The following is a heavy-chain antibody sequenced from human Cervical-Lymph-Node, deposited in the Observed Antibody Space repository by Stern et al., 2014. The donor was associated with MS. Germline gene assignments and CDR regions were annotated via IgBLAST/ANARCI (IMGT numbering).Heavy chain of an antibody. CDR3: ARHRQQTLYGMDV. D-gene: IGHD6-13*01. CDR2: IYPGDSDT. V-gene: IGHV5-51*04. CDR1: GYSFTNYW. J-gene: IGHJ6*01. Sequence: VQLVESGAEVKKPGESLKISCKGSGYSFTNYWIGWVRQMPGKGLEWMGVIYPGDSDTRYSPSFQGRVTISADKPISTAYLQWSSLKASDTAMYYCARHRQQTLYGMDVWGQGTTVTVSS.